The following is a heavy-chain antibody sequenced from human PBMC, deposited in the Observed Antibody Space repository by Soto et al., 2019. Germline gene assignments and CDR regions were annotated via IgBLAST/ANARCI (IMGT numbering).Heavy chain of an antibody. J-gene: IGHJ4*02. CDR2: INPNSGGT. Sequence: ASVQVSCKASGYTFTGYYMHWVRQAPGQGLEWMGWINPNSGGTNYAQKFQGWVTMTRDTSISTAYMELSRLRSDDTAVYYCAREADYGGNSYFDYWGQGTLVTVSS. CDR3: AREADYGGNSYFDY. D-gene: IGHD4-17*01. V-gene: IGHV1-2*04. CDR1: GYTFTGYY.